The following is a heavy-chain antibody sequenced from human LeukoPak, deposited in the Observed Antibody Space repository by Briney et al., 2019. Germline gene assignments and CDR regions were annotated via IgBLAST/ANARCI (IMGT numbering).Heavy chain of an antibody. CDR2: IYTSGST. CDR1: GGSISSGSYY. J-gene: IGHJ3*02. V-gene: IGHV4-61*02. D-gene: IGHD3-3*01. Sequence: KPSQTLSLTCTVSGGSISSGSYYWSWIRQPAGKGLEWIGRIYTSGSTNCNPSLKSRVTISVDTSKNQFSLKLSSVTAADTAVYYCARRPAYYDFWSRSDAFDIWGQGTMVTVSS. CDR3: ARRPAYYDFWSRSDAFDI.